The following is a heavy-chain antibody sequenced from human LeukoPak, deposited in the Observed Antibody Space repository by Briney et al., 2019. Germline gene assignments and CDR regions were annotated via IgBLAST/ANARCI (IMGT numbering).Heavy chain of an antibody. Sequence: SETLSLTCTVSGGSISSYYWSWIRQPAGKGLEWIGRIYTSGSTNYNPSLKSRVTMSVDTSKNQFSLKLSSVTAADTAVYYCARVLQIWGDDAFDIWGQGTMATVSS. CDR2: IYTSGST. CDR3: ARVLQIWGDDAFDI. CDR1: GGSISSYY. V-gene: IGHV4-4*07. J-gene: IGHJ3*02. D-gene: IGHD5-18*01.